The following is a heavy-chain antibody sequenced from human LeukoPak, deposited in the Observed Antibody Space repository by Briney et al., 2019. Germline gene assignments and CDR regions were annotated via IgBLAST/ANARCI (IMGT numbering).Heavy chain of an antibody. D-gene: IGHD1-26*01. CDR1: GGTFSSYA. Sequence: ASVKVSCKASGGTFSSYAISWVRQAPGQGLEWMGWISAYNGNTNYAQKLQGRVTMTTDTSTSTAYMELRSLRSDDTAVYYCARGSGSYIRDTAFDIWGQGTMVTVSS. CDR3: ARGSGSYIRDTAFDI. CDR2: ISAYNGNT. J-gene: IGHJ3*02. V-gene: IGHV1-18*01.